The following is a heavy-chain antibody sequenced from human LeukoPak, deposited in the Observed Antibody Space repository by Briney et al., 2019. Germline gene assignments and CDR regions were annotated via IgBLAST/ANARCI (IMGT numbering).Heavy chain of an antibody. CDR2: VTSSGSIT. V-gene: IGHV3-23*01. D-gene: IGHD2-2*01. CDR3: AKGSLGYCSSTSCYYFDY. CDR1: GFTFNSYA. Sequence: GGSLRLSCAASGFTFNSYAMGWVRQAPGKGLEWVSIVTSSGSITYYADSVKGRFSISRDNSKNTLYLQMNSLRAEDTAVYYCAKGSLGYCSSTSCYYFDYWGQGTLVTVSS. J-gene: IGHJ4*02.